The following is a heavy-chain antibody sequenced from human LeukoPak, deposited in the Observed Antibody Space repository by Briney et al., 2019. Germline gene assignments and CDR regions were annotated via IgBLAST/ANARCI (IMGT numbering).Heavy chain of an antibody. D-gene: IGHD4-11*01. V-gene: IGHV3-73*01. CDR3: AKDMATVTPRVPDY. J-gene: IGHJ4*02. CDR2: IGSGADNHAT. Sequence: GGSLRLSCAASGFIFSACAVHWIRQAPGKGLEWVGLIGSGADNHATLYGASMEGKFTISRDNSKNTLYLQMNSLRAEDTAVYYCAKDMATVTPRVPDYWGQGTLVTVSS. CDR1: GFIFSACA.